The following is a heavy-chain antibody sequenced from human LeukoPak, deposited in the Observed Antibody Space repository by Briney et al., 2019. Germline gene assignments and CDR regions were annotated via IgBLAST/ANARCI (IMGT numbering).Heavy chain of an antibody. Sequence: VASVKVSCKASGFTFTSSAMQWVRQARGQRLEWIGWIVVGSDNTNYAQKFQERVTITRDTSTSTAYMELRSLRSDDTAVYYCASSLQQLADHDAFDIWGQGTMVTVSS. CDR1: GFTFTSSA. CDR2: IVVGSDNT. D-gene: IGHD6-13*01. J-gene: IGHJ3*02. CDR3: ASSLQQLADHDAFDI. V-gene: IGHV1-58*02.